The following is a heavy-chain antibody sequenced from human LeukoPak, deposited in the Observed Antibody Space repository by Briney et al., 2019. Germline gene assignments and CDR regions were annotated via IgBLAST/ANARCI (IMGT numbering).Heavy chain of an antibody. V-gene: IGHV3-7*01. CDR1: GFTFSSYW. D-gene: IGHD7-27*01. Sequence: PGGSLRLSCAAFGFTFSSYWMSWVRQAPGKGLEWVANIKQDGSEKYYVDSVKGRFTISRDNAKNSLYLQMNSLRAEDTAVYYCARGFYTGDYFDYWGQGTLVTVSS. J-gene: IGHJ4*02. CDR3: ARGFYTGDYFDY. CDR2: IKQDGSEK.